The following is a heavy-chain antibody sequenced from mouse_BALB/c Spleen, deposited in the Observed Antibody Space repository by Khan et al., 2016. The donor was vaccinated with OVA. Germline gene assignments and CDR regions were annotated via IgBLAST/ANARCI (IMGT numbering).Heavy chain of an antibody. CDR2: IYPGRSNT. D-gene: IGHD1-1*01. CDR1: GYTFTDYY. Sequence: QVQLKESGPELVKPGASVKISCKASGYTFTDYYIKWVKQTPGQGLECIGWIYPGRSNTKYNEKFKDKATLTVDTSTTTAYIYRSSLTSEDTAVYVCARGNYYGSTSWFGYWGQGTLVTVSA. J-gene: IGHJ3*01. V-gene: IGHV1-84*02. CDR3: ARGNYYGSTSWFGY.